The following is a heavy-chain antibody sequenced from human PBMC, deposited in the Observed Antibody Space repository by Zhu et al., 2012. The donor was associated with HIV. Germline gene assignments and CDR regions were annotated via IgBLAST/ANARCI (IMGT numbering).Heavy chain of an antibody. V-gene: IGHV4-38-2*01. CDR1: SFSISGGYF. CDR2: IYHSGST. D-gene: IGHD4-23*01. CDR3: ARHESGGNICYFDN. Sequence: QVQLQESGPGLVKPSETLSLTCVVSSFSISGGYFWGWIRQPPGKGLEWIGSIYHSGSTQYNPSLKTRVTLSVDTSKNQFSLNLSSVTAADTAVYYCARHESGGNICYFDNWGQGTLVTVSS. J-gene: IGHJ4*02.